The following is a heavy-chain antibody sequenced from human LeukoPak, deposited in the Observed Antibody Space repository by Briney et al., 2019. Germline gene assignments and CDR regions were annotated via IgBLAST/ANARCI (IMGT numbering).Heavy chain of an antibody. CDR1: GFTFSSYG. J-gene: IGHJ4*02. Sequence: GGSLTLSCAASGFTFSSYGMHWVRQAPGKGLEWVAVISYDGSNKYYADSVKGRFTISRDNSKNTLYLQMNSLRDEDAAVYYCAKDQVGGWGQGTLVTVSS. V-gene: IGHV3-30*18. CDR3: AKDQVGG. CDR2: ISYDGSNK. D-gene: IGHD3-16*01.